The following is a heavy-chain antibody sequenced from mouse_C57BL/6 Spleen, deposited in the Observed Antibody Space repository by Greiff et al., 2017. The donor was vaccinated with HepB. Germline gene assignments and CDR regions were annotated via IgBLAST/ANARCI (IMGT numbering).Heavy chain of an antibody. D-gene: IGHD2-14*01. CDR1: GFTFTDYY. V-gene: IGHV7-3*01. J-gene: IGHJ2*01. Sequence: EVQGVESGGGLVQPGGSLSLSCAASGFTFTDYYMSWVRQPPGKALEWLGFIRNKANGYTTEYSASVKGRFTISRDNSQSILYLQMNALRAEDSATYYCARGAIGYLYYFDYWGQGTTLTVSS. CDR2: IRNKANGYTT. CDR3: ARGAIGYLYYFDY.